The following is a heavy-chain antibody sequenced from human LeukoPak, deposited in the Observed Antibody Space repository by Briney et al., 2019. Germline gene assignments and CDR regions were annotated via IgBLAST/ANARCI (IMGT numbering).Heavy chain of an antibody. J-gene: IGHJ4*02. V-gene: IGHV1-2*02. CDR3: AKQGQSSRWYDFDY. D-gene: IGHD6-13*01. CDR1: GYTFTGYY. CDR2: INPKSGGA. Sequence: ASVKVSCKASGYTFTGYYIHWVRQAPGQGLEWMGWINPKSGGANYAQKFQGRVTMTRDTSISTAYMELSRLRSVDTAVYYCAKQGQSSRWYDFDYWGQGTLVTVSS.